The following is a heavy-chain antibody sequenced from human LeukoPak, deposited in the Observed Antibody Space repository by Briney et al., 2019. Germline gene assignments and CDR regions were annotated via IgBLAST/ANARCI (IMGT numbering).Heavy chain of an antibody. CDR3: AGGYSSGWAFDY. D-gene: IGHD6-19*01. CDR1: GGSISTSSYY. CDR2: IYYSGST. J-gene: IGHJ4*02. V-gene: IGHV4-39*01. Sequence: SETLSLTCTVSGGSISTSSYYWGWIRQPPGKGLEWIGSIYYSGSTHYNPSLKSRVTISVDTSKNQFSLKLSSVTAADTAVYYCAGGYSSGWAFDYWGQGTLVTVSA.